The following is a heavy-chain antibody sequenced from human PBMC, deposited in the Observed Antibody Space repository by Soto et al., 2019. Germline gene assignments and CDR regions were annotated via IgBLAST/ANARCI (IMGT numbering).Heavy chain of an antibody. CDR3: ARATIFPIVVVPAALDV. D-gene: IGHD2-2*01. Sequence: SETLSLTCTVSGGSISSYYWSWIRQPPGKGLEWIGYIYYSGSTNYNPSLKSRVTISVDTSKNQFSLKLSSVTAADTAVYYCARATIFPIVVVPAALDVRGQGTTVTVSS. J-gene: IGHJ6*02. CDR2: IYYSGST. V-gene: IGHV4-59*01. CDR1: GGSISSYY.